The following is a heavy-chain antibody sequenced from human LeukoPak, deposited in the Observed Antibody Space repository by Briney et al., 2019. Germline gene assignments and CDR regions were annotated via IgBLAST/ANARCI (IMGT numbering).Heavy chain of an antibody. CDR3: ARVRTINSSSWYPNWFDP. D-gene: IGHD6-13*01. Sequence: MTSETLSLTCAVYGGSFSGYYWSWIRQPPGKGLEWIGEINYSGSTNYNPSLKSRVTISVDTSKNQFSLKLSSVTAADTAVYYCARVRTINSSSWYPNWFDPWGQGTLVTVSS. J-gene: IGHJ5*02. CDR2: INYSGST. CDR1: GGSFSGYY. V-gene: IGHV4-34*01.